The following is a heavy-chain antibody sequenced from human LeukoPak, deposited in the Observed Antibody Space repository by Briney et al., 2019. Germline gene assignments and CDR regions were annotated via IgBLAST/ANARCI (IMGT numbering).Heavy chain of an antibody. CDR2: IEPAGSAT. V-gene: IGHV3-7*01. J-gene: IGHJ5*02. D-gene: IGHD2-15*01. CDR1: GFAFSSYW. Sequence: PGGSLRLSCGASGFAFSSYWMTWLRQAPGKGLEFVANIEPAGSATYYADSVKGRFTISRDNTKNLLYLQMNSLTAEDSAVYHCGRFGYVSAVDTRGQGALVTVSS. CDR3: GRFGYVSAVDT.